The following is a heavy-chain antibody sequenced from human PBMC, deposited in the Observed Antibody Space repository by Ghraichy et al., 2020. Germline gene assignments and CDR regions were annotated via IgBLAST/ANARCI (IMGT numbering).Heavy chain of an antibody. Sequence: SETLSLTCTVSGGSIRSSSYYWGWIRQPPGKGLEWVGSVSYSGSTFYNPSLKSRVTTSVDTSKNQFSLKLTSVTAADTAVYYCARHVAGLRSAALYYSYYYGRDVGGQGTTVTVS. CDR2: VSYSGST. J-gene: IGHJ6*02. D-gene: IGHD5/OR15-5a*01. V-gene: IGHV4-39*01. CDR3: ARHVAGLRSAALYYSYYYGRDV. CDR1: GGSIRSSSYY.